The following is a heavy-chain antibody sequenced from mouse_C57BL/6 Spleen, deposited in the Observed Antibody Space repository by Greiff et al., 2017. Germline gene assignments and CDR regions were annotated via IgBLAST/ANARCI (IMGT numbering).Heavy chain of an antibody. CDR2: IRNKANNHAT. CDR3: TRLVYYYGSSLYFDY. CDR1: GFTFSDAW. J-gene: IGHJ2*01. Sequence: EVMLVESGGGLVQPGGSMKLSCAASGFTFSDAWMDWVRQSPEKGLEWVAEIRNKANNHATYYAESVKGRFTISRDDSKSSVYLQMNSLRAEDTGIYYFTRLVYYYGSSLYFDYWGQGTTLTVSS. D-gene: IGHD1-1*01. V-gene: IGHV6-6*01.